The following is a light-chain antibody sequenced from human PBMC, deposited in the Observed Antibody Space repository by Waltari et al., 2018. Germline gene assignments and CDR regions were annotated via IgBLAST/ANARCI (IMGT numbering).Light chain of an antibody. CDR1: QSVNSH. J-gene: IGKJ2*01. CDR3: QRYNNWPPYT. Sequence: EIVMTQSPGTLSVYPGERATLSCRASQSVNSHLAWYQQKPGQAPRLLIYDASTRATGIPARFSGSGSGTEFTLTISSLQSEDCAVYYCQRYNNWPPYTFGQGTKLEIK. CDR2: DAS. V-gene: IGKV3-15*01.